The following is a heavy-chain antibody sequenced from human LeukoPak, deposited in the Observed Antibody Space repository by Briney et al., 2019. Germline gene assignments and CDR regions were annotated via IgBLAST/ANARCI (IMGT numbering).Heavy chain of an antibody. CDR3: AQDPRGYSYGSHFDY. Sequence: GGSLRLSCAASGFTFTSYAMSWVRQAPGKGLEWVSAISTSGGSTYYAASVKGRFTISRDNYKHTLHLQMTSPSAEDTAVYYCAQDPRGYSYGSHFDYWGQGTLVTVSS. J-gene: IGHJ4*02. D-gene: IGHD5-18*01. V-gene: IGHV3-23*01. CDR1: GFTFTSYA. CDR2: ISTSGGST.